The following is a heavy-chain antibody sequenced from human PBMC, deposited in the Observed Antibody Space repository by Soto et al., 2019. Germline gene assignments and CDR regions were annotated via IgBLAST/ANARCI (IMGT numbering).Heavy chain of an antibody. J-gene: IGHJ5*02. V-gene: IGHV4-59*01. Sequence: SETLSLTCTVSGGSLSSYYWTWIRQSPGKGLEWIGYVYFSGNTNYNPSLKGRVTISIDTSKNQFSLRLASVTAADTAFYYCGSVRPSGYVLSWGQGTLVTVSS. CDR3: GSVRPSGYVLS. CDR2: VYFSGNT. D-gene: IGHD6-25*01. CDR1: GGSLSSYY.